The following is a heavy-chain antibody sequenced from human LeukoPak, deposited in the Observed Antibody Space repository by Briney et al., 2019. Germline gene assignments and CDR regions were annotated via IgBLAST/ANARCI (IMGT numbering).Heavy chain of an antibody. J-gene: IGHJ4*02. CDR2: ISGSRGTT. Sequence: GGSLRLSCEASGFTLDNYNFNWVRQAPGKGLEWVSSISGSRGTTYYADSVKGRFSIFRDNSMHTLYLQMSSLRADDTALYYCAKSLRFEDYTNLAFDYWGQGTVVTVSS. D-gene: IGHD3-10*01. V-gene: IGHV3-23*01. CDR1: GFTLDNYN. CDR3: AKSLRFEDYTNLAFDY.